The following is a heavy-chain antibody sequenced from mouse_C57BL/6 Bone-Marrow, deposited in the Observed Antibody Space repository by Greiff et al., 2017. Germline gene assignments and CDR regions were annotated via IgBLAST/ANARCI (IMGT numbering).Heavy chain of an antibody. Sequence: QVQLQQSGAELVRPGASVTLSCKASGYTFTDYEMHWVKQTPVHGLEWIGAIDPETGGTAYNQKFKGKAILTADKSSSTAYMELRSLTSEDSAVYYCSPALRQLYAMDYWGQGDSGTAST. CDR2: IDPETGGT. CDR1: GYTFTDYE. J-gene: IGHJ4*01. V-gene: IGHV1-15*01. D-gene: IGHD3-3*01. CDR3: SPALRQLYAMDY.